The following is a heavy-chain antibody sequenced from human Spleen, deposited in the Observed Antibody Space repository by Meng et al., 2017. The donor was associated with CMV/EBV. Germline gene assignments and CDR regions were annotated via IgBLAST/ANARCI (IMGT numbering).Heavy chain of an antibody. D-gene: IGHD2-2*02. Sequence: GESLKISCAASGFTFSNYEMNWVRQAPGKGLEWVSYINGGGSTIYYADSVKGRFTISRDNAKNSLYLQMNSLRAEDTAVYYCARDGSRRDIVVVPAAIHNYYGMDVWGQGTTVTVSS. CDR2: INGGGSTI. J-gene: IGHJ6*02. CDR1: GFTFSNYE. CDR3: ARDGSRRDIVVVPAAIHNYYGMDV. V-gene: IGHV3-48*03.